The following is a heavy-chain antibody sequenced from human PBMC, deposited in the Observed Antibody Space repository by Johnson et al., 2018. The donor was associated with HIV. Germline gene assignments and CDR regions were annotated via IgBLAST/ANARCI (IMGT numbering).Heavy chain of an antibody. CDR3: AKETRDSRSAFDI. Sequence: QVQLVESGGGVVQPGGSLRLSCAASGFTFSTYGMHWVRQAPGKGLEWVAVISYDGSNKYYADSVKGRFTISRDNSKNTLYLQMSRLRAEDTAVYYCAKETRDSRSAFDIWGQGTMVTVSS. CDR1: GFTFSTYG. J-gene: IGHJ3*02. CDR2: ISYDGSNK. D-gene: IGHD3-22*01. V-gene: IGHV3-30*19.